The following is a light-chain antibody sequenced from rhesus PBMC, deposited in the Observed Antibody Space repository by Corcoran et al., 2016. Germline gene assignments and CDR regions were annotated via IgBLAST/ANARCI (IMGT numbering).Light chain of an antibody. CDR1: QSVSSS. CDR2: GAS. Sequence: EIVLTQSPATLSLSPGERATLSCRASQSVSSSLAWYQQNPGQVPTFLIYGASSRATGIPDRFSGSGSGTDFTLTISSVEPEDFAVYYWQQYSNWPYSFGQGTKVEIK. V-gene: IGKV3-42*03. CDR3: QQYSNWPYS. J-gene: IGKJ2*01.